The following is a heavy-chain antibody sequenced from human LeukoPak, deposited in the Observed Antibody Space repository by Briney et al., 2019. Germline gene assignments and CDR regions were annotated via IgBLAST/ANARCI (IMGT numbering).Heavy chain of an antibody. D-gene: IGHD3-10*01. J-gene: IGHJ4*02. CDR1: GFSFDDYA. V-gene: IGHV3-9*01. CDR3: AKESMVRGVMWYYFDY. Sequence: GGPLRLSCAASGFSFDDYAMHWVRQAPGKGLEWVSGISWNSGSIGYADSVKGRFTISRDNAKNSLYLQMNSLRAEDTALYYCAKESMVRGVMWYYFDYWGQGTLVTVSS. CDR2: ISWNSGSI.